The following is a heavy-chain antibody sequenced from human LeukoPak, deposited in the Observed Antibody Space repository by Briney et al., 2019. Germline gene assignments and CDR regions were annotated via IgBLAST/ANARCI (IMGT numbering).Heavy chain of an antibody. J-gene: IGHJ6*04. D-gene: IGHD1-26*01. CDR2: IYSGGST. CDR3: ARLCIVGTKSAFDI. CDR1: GFTVSSNY. Sequence: GGSLRLSCAASGFTVSSNYMSWVRQAPGKGLEWVSVIYSGGSTYYADSVKGRFTISRDNSKNTLYLQMNSLRAEDTAVYYCARLCIVGTKSAFDIWGKGTTVTVSS. V-gene: IGHV3-53*01.